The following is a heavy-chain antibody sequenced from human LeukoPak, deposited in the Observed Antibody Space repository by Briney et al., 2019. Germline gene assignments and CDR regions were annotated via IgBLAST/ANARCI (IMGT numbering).Heavy chain of an antibody. V-gene: IGHV4-59*08. Sequence: SETLSLTCTVSGGSISIYYWSWIRQPPGKGLEWIGYIYYSGSTNYNPSLKSRVTISVDTSKNQFSLKLSSVTAADTAVYYCARVDTAMVRAFDIWGQGTMVTVSS. CDR2: IYYSGST. D-gene: IGHD5-18*01. CDR1: GGSISIYY. CDR3: ARVDTAMVRAFDI. J-gene: IGHJ3*02.